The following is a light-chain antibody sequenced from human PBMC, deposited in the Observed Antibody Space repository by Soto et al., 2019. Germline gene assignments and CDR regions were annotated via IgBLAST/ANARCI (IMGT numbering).Light chain of an antibody. CDR3: QTWGTGIVV. CDR1: SGHSSYA. V-gene: IGLV4-69*01. CDR2: LNSDGGH. Sequence: QPVLTQSPSASASLGASVKLTCTLSSGHSSYAIAWHQQQPEKGPRYLMKLNSDGGHIKGDGIPDRFSGSSSGAERYLSISSLQSEDEADYYCQTWGTGIVVFGGGTQLTVL. J-gene: IGLJ2*01.